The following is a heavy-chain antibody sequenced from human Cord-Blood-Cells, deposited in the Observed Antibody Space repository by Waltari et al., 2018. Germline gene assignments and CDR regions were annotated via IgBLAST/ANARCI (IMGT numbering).Heavy chain of an antibody. CDR3: ATVAYYYDSSGYLWLYYFDY. V-gene: IGHV1-24*01. CDR1: GYTLHDLS. D-gene: IGHD3-22*01. Sequence: QVQLVQSGAEVKKPGASVKVSCKVSGYTLHDLSMHGVREAPGKGLEWMGGFDPEDGETIYAQTFQGRVTMTEDTSTDTAYMELSSLRSEDTAVYYCATVAYYYDSSGYLWLYYFDYWGQGTLVTVSS. CDR2: FDPEDGET. J-gene: IGHJ4*02.